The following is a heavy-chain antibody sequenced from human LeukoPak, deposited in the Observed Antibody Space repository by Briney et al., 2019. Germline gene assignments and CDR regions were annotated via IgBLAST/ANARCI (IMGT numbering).Heavy chain of an antibody. Sequence: PGGSLRLSCAASGFTFSDYYMSWIRQAPGKGLEWVSYISSSGSTIYYADSVKGRSTISRDNAKNSLYLQMNSLRAEDTAVYYCARSFRYCSSTSCPIYYYYYYYMDVWGKGTTVTVSS. CDR3: ARSFRYCSSTSCPIYYYYYYYMDV. CDR1: GFTFSDYY. CDR2: ISSSGSTI. J-gene: IGHJ6*03. D-gene: IGHD2-2*01. V-gene: IGHV3-11*04.